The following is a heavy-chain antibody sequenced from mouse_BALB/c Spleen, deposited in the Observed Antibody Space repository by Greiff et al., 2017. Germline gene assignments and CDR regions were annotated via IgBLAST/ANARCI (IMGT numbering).Heavy chain of an antibody. CDR1: GFNIKDTY. J-gene: IGHJ3*01. CDR2: IDPANGNT. CDR3: AYYYGSSWFAY. V-gene: IGHV14-3*02. D-gene: IGHD1-1*01. Sequence: LQLKESGAELVKPGASVKLSCTASGFNIKDTYMHWVKQRPEQGLEWIGRIDPANGNTKYDPKFQGKATITADTSSNTAYLQLSSLTSEDTAVYYCAYYYGSSWFAYWGQGTLVTVSA.